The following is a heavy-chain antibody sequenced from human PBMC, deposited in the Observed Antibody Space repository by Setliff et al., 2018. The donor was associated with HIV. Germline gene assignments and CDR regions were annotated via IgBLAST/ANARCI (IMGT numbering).Heavy chain of an antibody. CDR1: GFTFNTYG. CDR2: MSGINDNK. Sequence: GGSLRLSCAASGFTFNTYGMNWVRQAPGKGLEWVSLMSGINDNKYYGDSVKGRFTISRDNAKNSLYLQMNSLRAEDTAIYYCARGSLRGVLALGMDVWGQGTTVTVSS. D-gene: IGHD3-10*01. V-gene: IGHV3-21*01. CDR3: ARGSLRGVLALGMDV. J-gene: IGHJ6*02.